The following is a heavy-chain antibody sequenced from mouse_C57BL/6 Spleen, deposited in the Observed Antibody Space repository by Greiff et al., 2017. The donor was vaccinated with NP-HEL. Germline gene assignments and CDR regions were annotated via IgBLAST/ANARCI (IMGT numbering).Heavy chain of an antibody. CDR3: ATPWDYDYGPFAY. V-gene: IGHV5-12*01. CDR2: ISNGGGST. CDR1: GFTFSDYY. Sequence: EVQLVESGGGLVQPGGSLKLSCAASGFTFSDYYMYWVRQTPEKRLEWVAYISNGGGSTYYPDTVKGRFTISIDNAKNTLYLQMSRLKSEDTAMYYWATPWDYDYGPFAYWGQGTLVTVSA. D-gene: IGHD2-4*01. J-gene: IGHJ3*01.